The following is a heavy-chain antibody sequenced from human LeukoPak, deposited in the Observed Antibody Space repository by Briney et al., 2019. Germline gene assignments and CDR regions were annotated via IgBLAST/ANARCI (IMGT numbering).Heavy chain of an antibody. Sequence: GGSLRLSCAASGFTFSSYSMNWVRQAPAKGLEGVSSISSSSRYIYYAASVKGRFTISRDNAKNSLYLQMNSLRAEDTAVYYCARDLMRTWGQGTLVTVSS. CDR3: ARDLMRT. D-gene: IGHD3-16*01. CDR2: ISSSSRYI. J-gene: IGHJ5*02. CDR1: GFTFSSYS. V-gene: IGHV3-21*01.